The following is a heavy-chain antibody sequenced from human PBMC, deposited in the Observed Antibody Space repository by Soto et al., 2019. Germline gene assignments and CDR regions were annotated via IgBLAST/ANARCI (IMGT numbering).Heavy chain of an antibody. CDR1: GYTFTSYG. J-gene: IGHJ6*02. CDR3: ARDRFDYYDSSGYGMDV. D-gene: IGHD3-22*01. V-gene: IGHV1-18*04. Sequence: VKVSCKASGYTFTSYGISWVRQAPGQGLEWMGWISAYNGNTNYAQKLQGRVTMTTDTSTSTAYMELRSLRSDDTAVYYCARDRFDYYDSSGYGMDVWGQGTTVTVSS. CDR2: ISAYNGNT.